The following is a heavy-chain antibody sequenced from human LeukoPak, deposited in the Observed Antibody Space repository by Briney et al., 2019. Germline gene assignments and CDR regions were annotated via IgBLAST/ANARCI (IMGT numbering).Heavy chain of an antibody. V-gene: IGHV3-9*01. J-gene: IGHJ4*02. CDR2: ISWNSGSI. D-gene: IGHD5-24*01. CDR3: AQAVAKISYFDY. CDR1: GFTFDDYA. Sequence: PGGSLRLSCAASGFTFDDYAMHWVRQAPGEGLEWVSGISWNSGSIGYADSVKGRFTISRDNAKNSLYLQMNSLRAEDTALYYCAQAVAKISYFDYWGQGTLVTVSS.